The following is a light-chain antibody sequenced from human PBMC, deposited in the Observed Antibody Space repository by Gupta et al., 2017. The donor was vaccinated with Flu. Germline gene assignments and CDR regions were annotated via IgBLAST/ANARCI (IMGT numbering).Light chain of an antibody. V-gene: IGLV3-25*02. CDR2: KDS. CDR1: ALPKQY. J-gene: IGLJ2*01. CDR3: QSADSSSTYVV. Sequence: SYELTHPPSVSVSPGQTARSTCSGDALPKQYAYWYQQKPGQAPVLVLYKDSERPSGIPERFSGSSSGTTVTLTISGVQAEDEADDDCQSADSSSTYVVFGGGTKLTVL.